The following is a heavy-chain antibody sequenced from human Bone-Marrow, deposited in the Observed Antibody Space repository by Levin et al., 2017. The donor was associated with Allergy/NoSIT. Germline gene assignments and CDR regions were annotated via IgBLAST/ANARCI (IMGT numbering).Heavy chain of an antibody. Sequence: PGGSLRLSCAASGITFSDYAMSWVRQAPGKGLELVSAIRGSGTGTFYADSVQGRFTISRDNSQNTLYLQMDSLRADDTAVYYCAKDRGQYKLDLVGPFDVWGQGTLVTVSS. CDR1: GITFSDYA. CDR3: AKDRGQYKLDLVGPFDV. J-gene: IGHJ3*01. V-gene: IGHV3-23*01. D-gene: IGHD1-1*01. CDR2: IRGSGTGT.